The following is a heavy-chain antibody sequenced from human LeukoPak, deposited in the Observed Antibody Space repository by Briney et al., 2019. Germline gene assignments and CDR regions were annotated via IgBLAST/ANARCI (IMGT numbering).Heavy chain of an antibody. CDR3: ARDPPLYCSSTSCYNYYYYGMDV. Sequence: ASVTVSCTASGYTFTSYGISWVRQAPGQGLEWMGWISAYNGNTNYAQKLQGRVTMTTDTSTSTAYMELRSLRSDDTAVYYCARDPPLYCSSTSCYNYYYYGMDVWGQGTTVTVSS. J-gene: IGHJ6*02. CDR1: GYTFTSYG. V-gene: IGHV1-18*01. CDR2: ISAYNGNT. D-gene: IGHD2-2*02.